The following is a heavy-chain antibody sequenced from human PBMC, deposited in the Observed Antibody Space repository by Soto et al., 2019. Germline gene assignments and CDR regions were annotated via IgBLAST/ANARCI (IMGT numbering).Heavy chain of an antibody. Sequence: GGSLRLSCAASGFTFSSYSINWVRQAPGKGLEWVSSISSSSSYIYYADSVKGRFTISRDNAKNSLYLQMNSLRADDTAVYYCAREGGYYDILTGHQEYFEHWGQGTLATVSS. D-gene: IGHD3-9*01. V-gene: IGHV3-21*01. CDR1: GFTFSSYS. CDR2: ISSSSSYI. J-gene: IGHJ1*01. CDR3: AREGGYYDILTGHQEYFEH.